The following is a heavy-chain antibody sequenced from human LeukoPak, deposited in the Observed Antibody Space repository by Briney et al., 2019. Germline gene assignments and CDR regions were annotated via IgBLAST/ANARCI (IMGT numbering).Heavy chain of an antibody. CDR3: ATEHWGPNS. D-gene: IGHD3-16*01. J-gene: IGHJ4*02. Sequence: GGSLRLSCAASGFTFSSSWMTWVRQAPGKGLEWLANIKGDGSDKNYVDSVKGRFTISRDNAKNSLFLQMSSLRGEDTALYYCATEHWGPNSWGQGTLVTVSS. CDR2: IKGDGSDK. V-gene: IGHV3-7*01. CDR1: GFTFSSSW.